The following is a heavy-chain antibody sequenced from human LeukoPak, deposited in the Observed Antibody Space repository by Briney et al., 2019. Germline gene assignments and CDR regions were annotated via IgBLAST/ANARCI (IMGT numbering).Heavy chain of an antibody. J-gene: IGHJ4*02. CDR3: ARDRPVTGGIDS. Sequence: PSEALSLTCTVSGGSISSYFWSWIRQPPGKGLEWIGYIYSSGSTNYNPSLKSRVTISADTSKNQFSLKLSSVTAADTAVYYCARDRPVTGGIDSWGQGTLVTVSS. CDR1: GGSISSYF. D-gene: IGHD7-27*01. V-gene: IGHV4-59*01. CDR2: IYSSGST.